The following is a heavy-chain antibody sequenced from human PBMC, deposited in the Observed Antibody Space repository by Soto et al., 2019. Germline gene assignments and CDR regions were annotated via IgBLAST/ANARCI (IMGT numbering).Heavy chain of an antibody. Sequence: EVQLVESGGGLVQPGGSLRLSFAASGFTFSNYWMTWVRQAPGKGLEWVANIRNDGSEKSYVDSVKGRFTISRDNAKNSLYLEMNSLRVEDTAVYYCARDWGGLGYWGQGTLVTVSS. V-gene: IGHV3-7*03. J-gene: IGHJ4*02. CDR2: IRNDGSEK. CDR1: GFTFSNYW. D-gene: IGHD3-10*01. CDR3: ARDWGGLGY.